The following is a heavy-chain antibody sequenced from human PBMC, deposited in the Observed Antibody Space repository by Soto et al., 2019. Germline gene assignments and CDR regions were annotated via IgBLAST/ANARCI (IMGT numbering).Heavy chain of an antibody. D-gene: IGHD3-10*01. J-gene: IGHJ4*02. CDR2: IKEDGSEK. Sequence: GGSLRLSCAASGFTFSTYWMDWVRQAPGKGLEWVAKIKEDGSEKYYGDSVKGRFIISRDNARNSVYLKMNSLRAEDTAVYYCARVRPGNYRDYWGQGTLVTVSS. CDR3: ARVRPGNYRDY. V-gene: IGHV3-7*03. CDR1: GFTFSTYW.